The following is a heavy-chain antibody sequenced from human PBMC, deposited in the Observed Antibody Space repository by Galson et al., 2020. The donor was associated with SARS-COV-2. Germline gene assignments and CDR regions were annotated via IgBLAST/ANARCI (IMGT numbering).Heavy chain of an antibody. V-gene: IGHV4-59*08. Sequence: ASETLSLTCTVSGASINDYIWTWIRQPPGKGLEWTGLVSHTGTTAFNPSLKSRATISWDTSNNQVSLMLTSVTAADTAVYYCATQSGGTALGLDVWGRGIAVTVSS. D-gene: IGHD7-27*01. CDR2: VSHTGTT. J-gene: IGHJ2*01. CDR3: ATQSGGTALGLDV. CDR1: GASINDYI.